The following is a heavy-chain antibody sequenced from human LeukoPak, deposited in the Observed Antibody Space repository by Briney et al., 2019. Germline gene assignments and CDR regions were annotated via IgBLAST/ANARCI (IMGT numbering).Heavy chain of an antibody. V-gene: IGHV4-34*01. J-gene: IGHJ6*02. CDR2: INHSGST. Sequence: SETLSLTCAVYGGSFSGYYWSWIRQPPGKGLEWIGEINHSGSTNYNPSLKSRVTISVDTSKNQFSLKLSSVTAADTAVYYCARSPFDPMVRGVIAYYYYYGMDVWGQGTTVTVSS. D-gene: IGHD3-10*01. CDR1: GGSFSGYY. CDR3: ARSPFDPMVRGVIAYYYYYGMDV.